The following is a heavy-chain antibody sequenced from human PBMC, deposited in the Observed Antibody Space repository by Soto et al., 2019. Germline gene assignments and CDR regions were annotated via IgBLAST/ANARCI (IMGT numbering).Heavy chain of an antibody. CDR2: IIPIFGTA. Sequence: SSLNLYCKTAVYSNSKDLSGCLSKTTGKGLEWMGGIIPIFGTANYAQKFQGRVTITADESTSTAYMELSSLRSEDTAVYYCARDVGDGYNLPPMSCFDPWGPGTLVTVS. V-gene: IGHV1-69*01. J-gene: IGHJ5*02. D-gene: IGHD1-26*01. CDR3: ARDVGDGYNLPPMSCFDP. CDR1: VYSNSKDL.